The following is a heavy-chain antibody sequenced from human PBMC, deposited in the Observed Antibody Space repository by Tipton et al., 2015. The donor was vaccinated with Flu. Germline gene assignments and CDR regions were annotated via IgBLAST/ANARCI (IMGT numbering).Heavy chain of an antibody. CDR2: IIPIFGTA. CDR3: ARVGGDYYDSSGYERLDY. CDR1: GGTFSSYA. Sequence: QVQLVQSGAEVKKPGSSVKVSCEASGGTFSSYAISWVRQAPGQGLEWMGRIIPIFGTANYAQKFQGRVTITADESTSTAYMELSSLRPEDTAVYYCARVGGDYYDSSGYERLDYWGQGTLVTVSS. J-gene: IGHJ4*02. D-gene: IGHD3-22*01. V-gene: IGHV1-69*18.